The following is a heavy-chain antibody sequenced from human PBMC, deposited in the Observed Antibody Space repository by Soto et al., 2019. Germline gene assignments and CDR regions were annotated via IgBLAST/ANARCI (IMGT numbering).Heavy chain of an antibody. J-gene: IGHJ4*02. CDR2: ISYDGSNK. D-gene: IGHD6-19*01. V-gene: IGHV3-30*03. CDR1: GFTFSSYG. Sequence: GGSLRLSCASSGFTFSSYGMHWVRQAPGKGLEWVAVISYDGSNKYYADSVKGRFTISRDNSKNTLYLQMNSLRAEDTAVYYCAVDPEQWLVRIYYFDYWGQGTLVTAPQ. CDR3: AVDPEQWLVRIYYFDY.